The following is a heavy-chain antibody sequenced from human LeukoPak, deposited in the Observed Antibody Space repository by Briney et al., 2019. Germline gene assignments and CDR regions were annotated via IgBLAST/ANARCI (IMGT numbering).Heavy chain of an antibody. CDR1: GFSFSNHG. V-gene: IGHV3-30*03. D-gene: IGHD6-19*01. CDR2: IASDGGAK. CDR3: AREATWGQWYFDH. Sequence: GTSLRLSCVASGFSFSNHGMHWVRQAPGKGLEWVSVIASDGGAKFYADSVKGRFTLSRDNPKNMFFLQMNPLTVEDTAIYYCAREATWGQWYFDHWGQGTPVTVSS. J-gene: IGHJ4*02.